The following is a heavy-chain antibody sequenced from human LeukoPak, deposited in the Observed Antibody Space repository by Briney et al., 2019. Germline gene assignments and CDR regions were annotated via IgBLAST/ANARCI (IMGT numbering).Heavy chain of an antibody. CDR2: ISYDGSNK. D-gene: IGHD1-26*01. J-gene: IGHJ4*02. Sequence: TGGSLRLSCAASGFTFSSYGMHWVRQARGKGLEWVAVISYDGSNKYYADSVNGRFTISRDNSKNTLSLQMNSLRAEDTAVYYCAKSPSGRSRISRFDYWGQGILVTVSS. CDR1: GFTFSSYG. CDR3: AKSPSGRSRISRFDY. V-gene: IGHV3-30*18.